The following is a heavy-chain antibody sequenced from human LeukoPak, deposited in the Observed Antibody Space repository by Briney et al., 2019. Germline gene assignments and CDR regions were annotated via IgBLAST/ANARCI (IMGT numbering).Heavy chain of an antibody. D-gene: IGHD5-18*01. CDR2: ISYDGSNK. Sequence: LSGGSLRLSCAASGFTFSSYAIHWVRQAPGKGLEWVAVISYDGSNKYYADSVKGRFTISRDNSKNTLYLQINSLRGEDTAVYYCARDRSQRAYSYGPDGEWGQGTLVTVSS. J-gene: IGHJ4*02. CDR3: ARDRSQRAYSYGPDGE. CDR1: GFTFSSYA. V-gene: IGHV3-30*01.